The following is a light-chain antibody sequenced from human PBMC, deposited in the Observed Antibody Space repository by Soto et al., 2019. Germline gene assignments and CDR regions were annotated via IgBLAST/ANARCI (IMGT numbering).Light chain of an antibody. CDR3: QQYNNWPPWT. V-gene: IGKV3-11*01. CDR2: DAS. J-gene: IGKJ1*01. Sequence: EIVLTQSPATLSLSPGERGTISSRASESVTNYLAWYQQKPGQAPRLLVYDASNRATGIPARFSGSGSGTDFTLTISSLEPEDFAVYYCQQYNNWPPWTFGQGTKVDIK. CDR1: ESVTNY.